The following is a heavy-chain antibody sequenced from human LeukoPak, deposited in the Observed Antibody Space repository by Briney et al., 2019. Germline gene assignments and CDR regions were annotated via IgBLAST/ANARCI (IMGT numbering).Heavy chain of an antibody. CDR1: GFTFSSYS. CDR2: ISSSSSYI. Sequence: PGGSLRLSCAASGFTFSSYSMNWVRQAPGKGLEWVSSISSSSSYIYYADSVKGRFTISRDNAKNSLYLQMNSLRAEDTAVYYCARDLLGYCSSTSCYNWFDPWGQGTLVTVSS. D-gene: IGHD2-2*01. J-gene: IGHJ5*02. CDR3: ARDLLGYCSSTSCYNWFDP. V-gene: IGHV3-21*01.